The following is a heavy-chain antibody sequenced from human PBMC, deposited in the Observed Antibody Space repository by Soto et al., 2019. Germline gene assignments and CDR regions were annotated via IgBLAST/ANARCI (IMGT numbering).Heavy chain of an antibody. CDR3: ARAVAATANFDY. D-gene: IGHD6-19*01. Sequence: EVQLLESGGGLVQPGGSLRLSCAASGFTFSDHYMDWVRQAPGKGLEWVGRTRNKANSYTTEYAASVKGRFIISRDDSKNSLHLQMNSLKTEDTAVYYCARAVAATANFDYWGQGTLVTVSS. CDR1: GFTFSDHY. J-gene: IGHJ4*02. CDR2: TRNKANSYTT. V-gene: IGHV3-72*01.